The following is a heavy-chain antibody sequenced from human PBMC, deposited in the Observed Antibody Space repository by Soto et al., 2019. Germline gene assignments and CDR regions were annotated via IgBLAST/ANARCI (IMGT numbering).Heavy chain of an antibody. V-gene: IGHV3-23*01. D-gene: IGHD5-12*01. J-gene: IGHJ4*02. CDR2: ITQGGGRK. CDR3: AKDARPDGYWNFDY. CDR1: GFTFRYYT. Sequence: GGSLRLSCAASGFTFRYYTLRWVRCAPGKGLVWGSGITQGGGRKYYADSVKGRFTISRDDSKNTLFLQMDSLRADDTAVYYCAKDARPDGYWNFDYWGQGILVTVSS.